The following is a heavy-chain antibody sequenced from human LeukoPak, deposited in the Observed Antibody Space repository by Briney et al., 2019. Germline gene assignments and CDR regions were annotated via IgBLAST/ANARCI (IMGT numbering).Heavy chain of an antibody. V-gene: IGHV3-53*01. CDR2: IYSGGST. CDR1: GFTVSSNY. J-gene: IGHJ5*02. D-gene: IGHD4-17*01. CDR3: ARDYRDYGDYRS. Sequence: GGSLRLSCAASGFTVSSNYMSWVRQAPGKGLEWVSVIYSGGSTYYADSVKGRFTISRDNSQNTLYLQMNSLRAEDTAVYYCARDYRDYGDYRSWGQGTLVTVSS.